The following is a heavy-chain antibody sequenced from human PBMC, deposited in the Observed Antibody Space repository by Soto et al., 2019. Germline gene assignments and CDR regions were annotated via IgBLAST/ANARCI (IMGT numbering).Heavy chain of an antibody. CDR2: IYTGGST. D-gene: IGHD4-17*01. V-gene: IGHV3-53*01. CDR3: ARAYGGNPALFDP. CDR1: GFTVSSDY. J-gene: IGHJ5*02. Sequence: GRSLRLSCAASGFTVSSDYMSWVRQAPGKGLEWVSVIYTGGSTYYADSVKGRFTFSRDNSKNTLYLQMNSLRAEDTAVYYCARAYGGNPALFDPWGQGTLVTVSS.